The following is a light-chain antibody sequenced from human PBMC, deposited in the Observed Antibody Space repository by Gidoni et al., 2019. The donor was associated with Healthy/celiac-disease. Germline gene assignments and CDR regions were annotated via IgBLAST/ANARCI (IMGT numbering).Light chain of an antibody. V-gene: IGKV1-5*01. Sequence: DIQMIQSPSTRFAAAGDRVTITCRASQSISSWLAWYQQKPGKAPKLLIYDASSLESGVPSRFSGSGSGAEFTLTISSLQPDDFATYYCQQYNSYPWTFGQGTKVEIK. CDR1: QSISSW. CDR2: DAS. J-gene: IGKJ1*01. CDR3: QQYNSYPWT.